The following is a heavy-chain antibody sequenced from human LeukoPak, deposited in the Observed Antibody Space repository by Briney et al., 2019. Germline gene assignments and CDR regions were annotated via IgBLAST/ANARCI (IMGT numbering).Heavy chain of an antibody. CDR3: ARRPYSSSWYYFDY. V-gene: IGHV3-48*04. CDR2: ISASRGIT. J-gene: IGHJ4*02. D-gene: IGHD6-13*01. CDR1: GFNYSSYT. Sequence: GGSLRLSCAASGFNYSSYTMNWVRQAPGMGLEWLSYISASRGITYYADSVKGRFTISRDNAKNSLYLQMNSLRAEDTAVYYCARRPYSSSWYYFDYWGQGTLVTVSS.